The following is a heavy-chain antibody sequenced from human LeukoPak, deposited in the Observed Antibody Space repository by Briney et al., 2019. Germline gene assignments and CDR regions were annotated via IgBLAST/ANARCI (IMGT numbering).Heavy chain of an antibody. D-gene: IGHD3-22*01. CDR3: AREPSLRDYYDSSGYTDV. CDR2: MNPNSGNT. J-gene: IGHJ6*02. Sequence: ASVKVSCKASGYTFTSYDINWVRQAPGDGLEWMGWMNPNSGNTGYAQKLQGRVTITRNISISTAYMELSSLRSEDTAVYYCAREPSLRDYYDSSGYTDVWGQGTTVTVSS. V-gene: IGHV1-8*03. CDR1: GYTFTSYD.